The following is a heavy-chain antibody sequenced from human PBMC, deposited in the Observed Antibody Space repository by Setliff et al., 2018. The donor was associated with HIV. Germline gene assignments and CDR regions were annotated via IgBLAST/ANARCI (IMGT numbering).Heavy chain of an antibody. J-gene: IGHJ4*02. CDR1: GFTFNTYA. Sequence: GGSLRLSCAASGFTFNTYAMSWVRQAPGKGLEWVAVISYDGTNEYYADSVKGRFTISRDNYKNTLSLQMNSLRPEDTAVFYCARVRLYSSALDYWGQGTLVTVS. CDR3: ARVRLYSSALDY. CDR2: ISYDGTNE. V-gene: IGHV3-30*03. D-gene: IGHD3-22*01.